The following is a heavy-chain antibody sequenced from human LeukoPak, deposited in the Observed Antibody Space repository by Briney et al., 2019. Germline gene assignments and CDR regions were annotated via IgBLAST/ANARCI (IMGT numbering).Heavy chain of an antibody. D-gene: IGHD3-16*02. CDR3: ARLLYYDYVWGSYRYLRYFDY. J-gene: IGHJ4*02. V-gene: IGHV3-48*01. CDR1: GFTFSSYS. Sequence: GGSLRLSCAASGFTFSSYSMNWVRQAPGKGLEWVSYISSSSSTIYYADSVKGRFTISRDNAKNSLYLQKNSLRAEDTAVYYCARLLYYDYVWGSYRYLRYFDYWGQGTLVTVSS. CDR2: ISSSSSTI.